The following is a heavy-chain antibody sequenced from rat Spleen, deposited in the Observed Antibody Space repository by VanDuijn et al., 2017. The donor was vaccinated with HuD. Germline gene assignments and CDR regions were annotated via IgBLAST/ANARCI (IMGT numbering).Heavy chain of an antibody. J-gene: IGHJ2*01. CDR3: ANLRGHYYFDY. D-gene: IGHD1-11*01. Sequence: EVQLVESDGGFVQPGRSLKLSCAASGFTFNNYDMAWVRQAPTKGLEWVASISPSGGTTYYRDSVKGRFTVSRDNAKSTLYLQMDSLRSEDTATYYCANLRGHYYFDYWGQGVMVTVSS. CDR1: GFTFNNYD. CDR2: ISPSGGTT. V-gene: IGHV5S23*01.